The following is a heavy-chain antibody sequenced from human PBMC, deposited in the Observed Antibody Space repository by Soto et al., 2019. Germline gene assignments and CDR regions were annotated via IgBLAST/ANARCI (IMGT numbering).Heavy chain of an antibody. J-gene: IGHJ4*02. Sequence: VQLVESGGGLVQPGGSLTLSCAASGFNLSAHDMHWVRQVKGKGLEWVAVISSDGSNEYYADPVKGRFTISRDNSKNTLYLQMNSLRVEDTAVYYCAKTITTYSGDSRGRGALVDYWGQGTLVTVSS. D-gene: IGHD3-22*01. CDR1: GFNLSAHD. CDR3: AKTITTYSGDSRGRGALVDY. V-gene: IGHV3-30*18. CDR2: ISSDGSNE.